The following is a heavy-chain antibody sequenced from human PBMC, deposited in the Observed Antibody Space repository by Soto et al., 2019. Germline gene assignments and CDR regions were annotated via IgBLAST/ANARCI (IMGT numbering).Heavy chain of an antibody. CDR3: ARRPSIAVAGTKNDAFDI. CDR2: IYYSGST. J-gene: IGHJ3*02. V-gene: IGHV4-39*01. D-gene: IGHD6-19*01. Sequence: SETLSLTCTVSGGSISSSSYYWGWIRQPPGKGLEWIGSIYYSGSTYYNPSLKSRVTISVDTSKNQFSLKLSSVTAADTAVYYCARRPSIAVAGTKNDAFDIWGQGTMVTVSS. CDR1: GGSISSSSYY.